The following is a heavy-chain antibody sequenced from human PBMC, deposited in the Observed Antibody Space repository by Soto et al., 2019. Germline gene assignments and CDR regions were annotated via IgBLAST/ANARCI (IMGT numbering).Heavy chain of an antibody. J-gene: IGHJ3*02. CDR2: ILVGGST. CDR3: AKATATSGGAFEI. D-gene: IGHD1-1*01. Sequence: PRLSCAVSGFICSSYDMSWVRQAPGKGLEWVSTILVGGSTHYEDSVKGRFTISRDTSKNTVYLQVNSLTAGDTAFYYCAKATATSGGAFEIYGQGTMVTVSS. CDR1: GFICSSYD. V-gene: IGHV3-23*01.